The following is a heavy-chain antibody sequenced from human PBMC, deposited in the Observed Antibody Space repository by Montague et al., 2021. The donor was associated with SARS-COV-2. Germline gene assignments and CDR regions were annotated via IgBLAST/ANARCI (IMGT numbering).Heavy chain of an antibody. CDR3: ARGLTDVTVILVFVGASLYFDS. J-gene: IGHJ4*02. D-gene: IGHD3-22*01. V-gene: IGHV4-34*01. CDR2: INHSGGT. CDR1: GGSFSGHS. Sequence: SETLSLTCAVYGGSFSGHSWTWIRQPPGKGLEWIGEINHSGGTNYNPSLKGRVTISVDTSKNQFSLKLSSLTAADTAVYYYARGLTDVTVILVFVGASLYFDSWGQGALVTVSS.